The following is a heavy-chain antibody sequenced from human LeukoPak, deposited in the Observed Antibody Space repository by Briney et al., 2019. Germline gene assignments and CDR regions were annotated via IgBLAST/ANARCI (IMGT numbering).Heavy chain of an antibody. CDR3: AKDRTLVVPAARGDYFDY. Sequence: GGSLRLSCAASGFTFSSYAMSWVRQAPGKGLEWVSAISGSGGSTYYADSVKGRFTISRDNSKNTLYLQMNSLRAEDTAVYYCAKDRTLVVPAARGDYFDYWGQGTLVTVSS. CDR1: GFTFSSYA. CDR2: ISGSGGST. J-gene: IGHJ4*02. V-gene: IGHV3-23*01. D-gene: IGHD2-2*01.